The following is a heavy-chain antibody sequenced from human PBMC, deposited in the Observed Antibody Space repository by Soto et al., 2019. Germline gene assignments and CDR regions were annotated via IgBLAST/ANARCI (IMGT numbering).Heavy chain of an antibody. D-gene: IGHD3-10*01. J-gene: IGHJ4*02. CDR1: GFSLTTNGVG. V-gene: IGHV2-5*02. CDR3: AHRHRFGKLDV. CDR2: IYGDDGK. Sequence: QITLKESGPTLVKPTQTLTLTCTFSGFSLTTNGVGVGWIRQPPGKALEWHAIIYGDDGKRYRPSLQSRVTLTRDTSKNPVVHRITNIDPIDTGTDHCAHRHRFGKLDVWGQGTLVIVSP.